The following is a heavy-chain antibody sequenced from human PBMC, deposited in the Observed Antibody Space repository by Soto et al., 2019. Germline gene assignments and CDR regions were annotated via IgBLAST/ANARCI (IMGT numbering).Heavy chain of an antibody. V-gene: IGHV2-70*01. CDR2: IDWDDDK. CDR3: ARSGATRYYYGMDV. Sequence: SGPTLVNPTQTLTLTCTFSGFSLSTSGMCVSWIRQPPGKALEWLALIDWDDDKYYSTSLKTRLTISKDTSKNQVVLTMTNMDPVGTATYYCARSGATRYYYGMDVWGQGTTVTVSS. D-gene: IGHD1-26*01. CDR1: GFSLSTSGMC. J-gene: IGHJ6*02.